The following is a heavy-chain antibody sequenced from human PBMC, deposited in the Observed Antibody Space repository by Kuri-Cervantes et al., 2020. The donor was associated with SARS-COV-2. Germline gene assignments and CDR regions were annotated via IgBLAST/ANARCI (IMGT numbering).Heavy chain of an antibody. Sequence: GSLRPPCTVPGGSISSSSYYWGWIRQPPGKGLEWIGEINHSGSTNSNPSLKSRVTISVDTSKNQFSLKLSSVTAADTAVYDCAGGYYYDSSGPVLRYDFDYWGQGTLVTVSS. CDR3: AGGYYYDSSGPVLRYDFDY. D-gene: IGHD3-22*01. J-gene: IGHJ4*02. V-gene: IGHV4-39*07. CDR2: INHSGST. CDR1: GGSISSSSYY.